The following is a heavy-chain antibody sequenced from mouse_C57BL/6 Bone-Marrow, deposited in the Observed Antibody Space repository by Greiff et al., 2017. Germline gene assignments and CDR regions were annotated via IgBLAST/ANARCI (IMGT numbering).Heavy chain of an antibody. CDR3: ASLPNDGYGSAWFAY. CDR2: IYPSDGST. CDR1: GYTFTDHT. V-gene: IGHV1-78*01. Sequence: VQLQQSDAELVKPGASVKISCKASGYTFTDHTIHWMKQRPEQGLEWIGYIYPSDGSTKYNEKFKGKATLTADKSSSTAYIQLNSLTSEDSAVYFCASLPNDGYGSAWFAYWGQGTLVTVSA. D-gene: IGHD1-1*01. J-gene: IGHJ3*01.